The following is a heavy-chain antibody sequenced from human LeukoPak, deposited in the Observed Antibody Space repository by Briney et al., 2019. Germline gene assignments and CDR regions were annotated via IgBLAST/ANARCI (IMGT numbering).Heavy chain of an antibody. Sequence: SETLSLTCTVSGGSISSTGYYWGWIRQPPGKGLEWIGNIYYSGSTYYSPSLKSRVTISVDTSKNQFSLKLSSVTAADTAVYYCATMRTTGTTGFDYWGQGTLVTVSS. V-gene: IGHV4-39*07. CDR2: IYYSGST. D-gene: IGHD1-1*01. CDR1: GGSISSTGYY. J-gene: IGHJ4*02. CDR3: ATMRTTGTTGFDY.